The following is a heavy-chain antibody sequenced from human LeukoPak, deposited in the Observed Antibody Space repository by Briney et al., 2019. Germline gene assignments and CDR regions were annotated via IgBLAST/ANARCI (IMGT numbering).Heavy chain of an antibody. CDR2: IYHSGST. CDR1: GGSISSGGYS. CDR3: ASAMVRGVAD. J-gene: IGHJ4*02. Sequence: SQTLSLTCAVSGGSISSGGYSWSWIRQPPGKGLEWIGYIYHSGSTNYNPSLKSRVTISVDTSKNQFSLKLSSVTAADTAVYYCASAMVRGVADWGQGTLVTVSS. V-gene: IGHV4-30-2*01. D-gene: IGHD3-10*01.